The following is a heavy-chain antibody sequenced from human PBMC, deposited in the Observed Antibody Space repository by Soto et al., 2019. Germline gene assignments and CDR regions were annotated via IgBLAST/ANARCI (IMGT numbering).Heavy chain of an antibody. V-gene: IGHV4-30-4*01. CDR2: VFYTGST. CDR1: GGSISSGDSF. Sequence: QVQLQESGPGLAKPSQTLSLTCAVSGGSISSGDSFWSWIRQPPGKGLEWIGYVFYTGSTYYNPSLKSRVSISVDTSKKQFSLKLSSVTAADTAVYYCAKAGSLGYWYFDLWGRGTLVTVSS. CDR3: AKAGSLGYWYFDL. D-gene: IGHD1-26*01. J-gene: IGHJ2*01.